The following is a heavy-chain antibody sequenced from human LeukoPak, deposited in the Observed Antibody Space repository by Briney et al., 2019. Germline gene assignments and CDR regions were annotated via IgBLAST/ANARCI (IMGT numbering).Heavy chain of an antibody. CDR2: NSDGSGT. V-gene: IGHV3-74*01. CDR1: GFTFSSYW. Sequence: PGGSLRLSCAASGFTFSSYWMHWVRQAPGKGLVWVSRNSDGSGTTYADSVKGRFTISRDNAKNSLYLQMNSLRAEDTAVYYCARDGQLVPTFDYWGQGTLVTVSS. J-gene: IGHJ4*02. CDR3: ARDGQLVPTFDY. D-gene: IGHD6-6*01.